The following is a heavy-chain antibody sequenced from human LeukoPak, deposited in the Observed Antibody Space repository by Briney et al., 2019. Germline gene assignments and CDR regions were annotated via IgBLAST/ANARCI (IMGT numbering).Heavy chain of an antibody. Sequence: SETLSLTCTVSDGSISSAYRWTWIRQSAGKGLEWIGRVDTSGSTKYNPSLKSRVTISFDTSKNQFSLRLTSATAADTAVYYCTSGEYTQGSDVWGQGTMVTLTS. V-gene: IGHV4-61*02. J-gene: IGHJ3*01. CDR1: DGSISSAYR. CDR3: TSGEYTQGSDV. CDR2: VDTSGST. D-gene: IGHD4-17*01.